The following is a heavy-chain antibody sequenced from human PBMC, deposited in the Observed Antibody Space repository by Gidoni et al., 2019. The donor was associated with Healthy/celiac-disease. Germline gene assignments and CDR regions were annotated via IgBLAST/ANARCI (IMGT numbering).Heavy chain of an antibody. Sequence: QVQLVESGGGLVKPGGSLRLSCAAPGLTFRDYYMSWIRQAPGKGLGCGSFISRSGPILYSADSGKGLFIISRDNAKNSLYLQMNLLAANTTALYYCARAHHYSSGYYYDAFDIWGQGTMVTFSS. J-gene: IGHJ3*02. V-gene: IGHV3-11*01. CDR2: ISRSGPIL. D-gene: IGHD3-22*01. CDR3: ARAHHYSSGYYYDAFDI. CDR1: GLTFRDYY.